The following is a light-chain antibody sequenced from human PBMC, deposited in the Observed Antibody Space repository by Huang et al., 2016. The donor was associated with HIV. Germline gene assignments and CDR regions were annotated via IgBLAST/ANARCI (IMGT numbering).Light chain of an antibody. J-gene: IGKJ5*01. Sequence: EIVLTQSPGTLSLSPGERATLSCGASQSLPHNYLAWYQQRPGQTPRLLIYDISNRPTGIPDRFSASGSVTDFTLTISRLEPEDFAVYYCQQYGTAPVTFGQGTRLDIK. CDR1: QSLPHNY. CDR2: DIS. V-gene: IGKV3-20*01. CDR3: QQYGTAPVT.